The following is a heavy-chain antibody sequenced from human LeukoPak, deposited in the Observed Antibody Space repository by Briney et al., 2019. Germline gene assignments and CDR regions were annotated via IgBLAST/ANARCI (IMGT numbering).Heavy chain of an antibody. V-gene: IGHV3-21*01. CDR3: ARRYYGDYGPYCFDY. D-gene: IGHD4-17*01. CDR2: ISSSSSYI. Sequence: NSGVSLRLSCAASGFTFSSYSMNWVRQALGKGLEWVSSISSSSSYIYYADSVKGRFTISRDNAKNSLYLQMNSLRAEDTAVYYCARRYYGDYGPYCFDYWGQGTLVTVSS. CDR1: GFTFSSYS. J-gene: IGHJ4*02.